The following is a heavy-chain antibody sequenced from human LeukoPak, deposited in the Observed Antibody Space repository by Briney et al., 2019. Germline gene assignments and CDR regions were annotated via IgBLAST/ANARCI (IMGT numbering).Heavy chain of an antibody. J-gene: IGHJ4*02. Sequence: SVKVSCKASGGTFSSYAISWVRQAPGQGLEWMGRVIPIFGTANYAQKFQGRVTITTDESTSTAYMELSSLRSEDTAVYYCARDIVGAEWRGYFDYWGQGTLVTVSS. CDR1: GGTFSSYA. CDR2: VIPIFGTA. V-gene: IGHV1-69*05. D-gene: IGHD1-26*01. CDR3: ARDIVGAEWRGYFDY.